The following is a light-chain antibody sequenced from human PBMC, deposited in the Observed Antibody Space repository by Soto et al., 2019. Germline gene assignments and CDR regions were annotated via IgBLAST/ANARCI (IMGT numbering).Light chain of an antibody. J-gene: IGKJ1*01. V-gene: IGKV3-20*01. CDR3: QQYGRSPWT. CDR2: GAS. CDR1: QSVSSSH. Sequence: EIVLTQSPGTLSLSPGERATLSCRASQSVSSSHLAWYQQKPGQAPRLLIYGASSTATGIPGRFRGSESETDFTLTISRLQPEDSAVYYCQQYGRSPWTFGQATNMEIK.